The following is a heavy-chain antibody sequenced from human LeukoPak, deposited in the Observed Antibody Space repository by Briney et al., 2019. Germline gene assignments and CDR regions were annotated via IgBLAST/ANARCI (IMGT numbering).Heavy chain of an antibody. CDR2: IKQDGSEK. Sequence: GGSLRLSCAASGFTFSSYWMSWVRLAPGKGLEWVANIKQDGSEKYYVDSVRGRFSISRDNSKNSLYLRMNSLRADDTAVYYCARVITVYNVYEEVAEYFQYWGQGTLVTVSS. V-gene: IGHV3-7*01. CDR3: ARVITVYNVYEEVAEYFQY. D-gene: IGHD5/OR15-5a*01. CDR1: GFTFSSYW. J-gene: IGHJ1*01.